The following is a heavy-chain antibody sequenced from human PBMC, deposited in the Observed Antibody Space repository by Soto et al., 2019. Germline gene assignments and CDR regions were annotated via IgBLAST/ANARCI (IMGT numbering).Heavy chain of an antibody. J-gene: IGHJ6*02. CDR1: GYTFTSYG. D-gene: IGHD6-13*01. V-gene: IGHV1-18*01. CDR2: ISAYNGNT. Sequence: QVQLVQSGAEVKKPGASVKVSCKASGYTFTSYGISWVRQAPGQVLEWMGWISAYNGNTNYAQKLQGRVTMTTDTSTSTAYRELSSLRSDDTAVYYCAIDTIAAAGMMSYYYYGMDVWGQGTTVTVSS. CDR3: AIDTIAAAGMMSYYYYGMDV.